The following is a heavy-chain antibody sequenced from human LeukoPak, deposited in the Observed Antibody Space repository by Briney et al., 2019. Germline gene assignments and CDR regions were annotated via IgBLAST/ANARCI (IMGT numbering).Heavy chain of an antibody. Sequence: VASVKVSCKASGHTFTSYDINWVRQATGQGLEWMGWMNPNSGNTAYAQKFQGRVTMTRDTSISTAYMELSRLRSDDTAVYYCARKRSIAAVIGRGYWFDPWGQGTLVTVSS. J-gene: IGHJ5*02. V-gene: IGHV1-8*02. CDR1: GHTFTSYD. CDR3: ARKRSIAAVIGRGYWFDP. CDR2: MNPNSGNT. D-gene: IGHD6-13*01.